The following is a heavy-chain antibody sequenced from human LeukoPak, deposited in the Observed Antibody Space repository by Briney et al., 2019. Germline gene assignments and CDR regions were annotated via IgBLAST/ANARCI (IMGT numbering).Heavy chain of an antibody. V-gene: IGHV1-2*02. CDR3: ARGGDSSSWFASPDF. D-gene: IGHD6-13*01. Sequence: EASVKVSCKASGYTFTSYGISWVRQAPGQGLEWMGWINPNSGGTNYAQKFQGRVTMTRDTSISTAYMELSRLRSDDTAVYYCARGGDSSSWFASPDFWGQGTLVTVSS. CDR1: GYTFTSYG. J-gene: IGHJ4*02. CDR2: INPNSGGT.